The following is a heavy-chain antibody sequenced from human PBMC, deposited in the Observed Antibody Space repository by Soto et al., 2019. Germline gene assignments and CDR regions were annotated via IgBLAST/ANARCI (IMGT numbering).Heavy chain of an antibody. CDR3: ARMGDVPYYYYGLDV. J-gene: IGHJ6*02. V-gene: IGHV1-18*01. D-gene: IGHD3-16*01. Sequence: QVQLVQSGAEVKKPGASVKVSCKASGYSFTRYGISWVRQAPGQGLEWMGWISGYNANTNYPENLQGRVTMTTDTSTSSVYMEVRNLISDDTAVYYCARMGDVPYYYYGLDVWGQWTTVTVSS. CDR2: ISGYNANT. CDR1: GYSFTRYG.